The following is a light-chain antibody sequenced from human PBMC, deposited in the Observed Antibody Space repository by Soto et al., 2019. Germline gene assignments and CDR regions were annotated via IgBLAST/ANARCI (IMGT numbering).Light chain of an antibody. CDR2: GAS. CDR3: QQFHNWPRT. CDR1: QSMGSN. J-gene: IGKJ1*01. Sequence: EIVMAQSPATMSLSPGERATLCCGASQSMGSNVAWYQQKPGQAPRLLIYGASTRAAGIPARFSGSGSGTEFTLTITSLQSEDFAVYYCQQFHNWPRTFGQGTKVDIK. V-gene: IGKV3-15*01.